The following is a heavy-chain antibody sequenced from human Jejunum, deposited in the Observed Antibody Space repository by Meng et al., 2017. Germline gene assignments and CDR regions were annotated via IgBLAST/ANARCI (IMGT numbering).Heavy chain of an antibody. CDR3: ARDWGDVRGGFDF. J-gene: IGHJ4*02. V-gene: IGHV6-1*01. CDR2: TYYRSKYYN. Sequence: QVPLQQSGSGPVKPSQTPPLTCAISGDSVSSNSAAWNWIRQSPSRGLEWLGRTYYRSKYYNDYALSVKSRITINPDTSKNQFSLQLNSVTPEDTAIYYCARDWGDVRGGFDFWGQGTLVTVSS. D-gene: IGHD3-10*02. CDR1: GDSVSSNSAA.